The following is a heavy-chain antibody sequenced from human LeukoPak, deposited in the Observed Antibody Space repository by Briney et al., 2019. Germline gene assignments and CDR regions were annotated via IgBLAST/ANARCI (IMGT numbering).Heavy chain of an antibody. CDR3: AKEKSGYYGSGSYWFDS. Sequence: GGSVSLFCVPSGFIFSNYAISWVREARGKGLECVSSIRGSATSTYDADSVKGRFTISRDNSKNTVYLQMTSLRAEDTAIYYCAKEKSGYYGSGSYWFDSWGQGTRVTVSS. V-gene: IGHV3-23*01. J-gene: IGHJ5*01. CDR2: IRGSATST. D-gene: IGHD3-10*01. CDR1: GFIFSNYA.